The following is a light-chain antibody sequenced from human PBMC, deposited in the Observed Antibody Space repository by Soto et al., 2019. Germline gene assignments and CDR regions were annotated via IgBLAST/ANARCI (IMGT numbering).Light chain of an antibody. J-gene: IGKJ1*01. CDR3: QQRSNWLRT. CDR2: DAS. V-gene: IGKV3-11*01. Sequence: EIVLTQSPATLSLSPGERATLSCRASQSVSSYLAWYQQKPGQAPRLLIYDASNRATGIPARFSGSGSGTDFTLTISSQEPEDFALYYCQQRSNWLRTFGQGTKVEIK. CDR1: QSVSSY.